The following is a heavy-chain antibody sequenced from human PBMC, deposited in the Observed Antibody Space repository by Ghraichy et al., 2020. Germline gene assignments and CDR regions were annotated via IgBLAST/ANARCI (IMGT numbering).Heavy chain of an antibody. D-gene: IGHD3-22*01. CDR2: ISGSGGST. J-gene: IGHJ4*02. CDR3: AKARAYYYDSSGNNQGVYYFDY. CDR1: GFTFSRYA. Sequence: GGSLRLSCAASGFTFSRYAMSWVRQAPWKGLEWVSGISGSGGSTFYADSVKGRFTISRDNSKNTLYLQMNSLRAEDTAVYYCAKARAYYYDSSGNNQGVYYFDYWGQGTLVTVSS. V-gene: IGHV3-23*01.